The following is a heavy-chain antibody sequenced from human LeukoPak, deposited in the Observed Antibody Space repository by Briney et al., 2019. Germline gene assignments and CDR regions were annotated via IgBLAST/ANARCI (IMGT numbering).Heavy chain of an antibody. CDR3: AREAITIFGLVRTQTTKGPHRFDP. CDR1: GYTFTSYG. Sequence: ASVKVSCKASGYTFTSYGISWVRQAPGQGLEWMGWISAYNGNTNYVQKLQGRVTMTTDTSTSTAYMELRSLRSDDTAVYYCAREAITIFGLVRTQTTKGPHRFDPWGQGTLVTVSS. J-gene: IGHJ5*02. CDR2: ISAYNGNT. D-gene: IGHD3-3*01. V-gene: IGHV1-18*01.